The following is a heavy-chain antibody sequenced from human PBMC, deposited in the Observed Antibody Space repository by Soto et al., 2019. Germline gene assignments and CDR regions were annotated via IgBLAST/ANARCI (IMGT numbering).Heavy chain of an antibody. CDR1: GGSISGSSYY. V-gene: IGHV4-39*07. CDR3: ARFNRYFDL. J-gene: IGHJ2*01. Sequence: SETLSLTCTVSGGSISGSSYYWGWIRQPPGKGLEWIGSIFYSGSTYYNPSLKSRVPISVDTSKNQFSLKLSSVTAAGKAVYYCARFNRYFDLWGRGTLVTDSS. CDR2: IFYSGST.